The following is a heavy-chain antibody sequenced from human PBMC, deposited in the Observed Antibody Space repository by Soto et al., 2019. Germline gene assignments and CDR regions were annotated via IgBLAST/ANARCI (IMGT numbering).Heavy chain of an antibody. Sequence: QVQLQESGPGLVKPSETLSLTCTVSGDSISNYYWIWIRQPPGKGLEWIGYIHYSGSTNYNPSLKGRVPIPVDTSKNHSSRKLSSGTAADTAIYYCAIQYGVRIDYWGQGTLVTVSS. CDR3: AIQYGVRIDY. CDR1: GDSISNYY. D-gene: IGHD2-8*01. CDR2: IHYSGST. V-gene: IGHV4-59*08. J-gene: IGHJ4*02.